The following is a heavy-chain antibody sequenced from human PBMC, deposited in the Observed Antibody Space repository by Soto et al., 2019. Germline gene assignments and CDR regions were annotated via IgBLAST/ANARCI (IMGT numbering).Heavy chain of an antibody. CDR1: GGSFNGCY. CDR2: INHSGST. J-gene: IGHJ6*02. Sequence: SETLSLTCAVYGGSFNGCYWSWIRQPPGKGLEWIGEINHSGSTNYNPSLKSRVTISVDTSKNQFSLKLSSVTAADTAVYYCARGSLLWFGELRPDYYYYGMDVWGQGTTVT. D-gene: IGHD3-10*01. CDR3: ARGSLLWFGELRPDYYYYGMDV. V-gene: IGHV4-34*01.